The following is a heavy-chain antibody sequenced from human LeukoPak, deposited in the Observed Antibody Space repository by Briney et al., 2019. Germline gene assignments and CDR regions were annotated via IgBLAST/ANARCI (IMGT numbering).Heavy chain of an antibody. CDR2: ISSNGGST. Sequence: GGSLRLSCSASGFTFSSYAMHWVRQAPGKGLEYVSAISSNGGSTYYADSVKGRFTISRDNSKNALYLQMSSQRAEDTAVYYCVKDPSSYGSYYFDYWGQGTLVTVSS. V-gene: IGHV3-64D*09. CDR3: VKDPSSYGSYYFDY. CDR1: GFTFSSYA. J-gene: IGHJ4*02. D-gene: IGHD5-18*01.